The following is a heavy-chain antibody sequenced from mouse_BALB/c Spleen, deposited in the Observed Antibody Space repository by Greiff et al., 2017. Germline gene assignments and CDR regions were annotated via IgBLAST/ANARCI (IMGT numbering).Heavy chain of an antibody. J-gene: IGHJ4*01. CDR2: ISSGGGST. CDR1: GFAFSSYD. D-gene: IGHD1-1*01. V-gene: IGHV5-12-1*01. Sequence: EVQGVESGGGLVKPGGSLKLSCAASGFAFSSYDMSWVRQTPEKRLEWVAYISSGGGSTYYPDTVKGRFTISRDNAKNTLYLQMSSLKSEDTAMYYCARRIYYYGSSYVDYAMDYWGQGTSVTVSS. CDR3: ARRIYYYGSSYVDYAMDY.